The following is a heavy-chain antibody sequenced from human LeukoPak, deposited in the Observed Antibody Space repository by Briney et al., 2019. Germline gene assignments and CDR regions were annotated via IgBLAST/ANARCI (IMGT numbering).Heavy chain of an antibody. CDR3: ARDDGDV. J-gene: IGHJ6*04. CDR2: INEDGSGK. CDR1: GFTFSNYW. Sequence: PGGSLRLSCVSSGFTFSNYWMKWVRQAPGKGLEWVASINEDGSGKFSVGSVKDRISISIDNTRNSLDLQINSLTVEDTAIYYCARDDGDVWGTGTTVTVSS. V-gene: IGHV3-7*01.